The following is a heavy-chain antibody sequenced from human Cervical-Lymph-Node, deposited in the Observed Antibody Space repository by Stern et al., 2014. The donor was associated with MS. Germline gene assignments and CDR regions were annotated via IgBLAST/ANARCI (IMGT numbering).Heavy chain of an antibody. J-gene: IGHJ6*02. CDR3: ARDLYCSGGSCYYDYYYYGMDV. D-gene: IGHD2-15*01. CDR2: ISSSGTTI. CDR1: GFTFSDYY. V-gene: IGHV3-11*01. Sequence: VHLVESGGGLVKPGGSLRLSCAASGFTFSDYYMSWIRQAPGKGLEWVSYISSSGTTIYYADSVKGRFTISRDNAKNSLYLQMNSLRAEDTAVYYCARDLYCSGGSCYYDYYYYGMDVWGQGTTVTVSS.